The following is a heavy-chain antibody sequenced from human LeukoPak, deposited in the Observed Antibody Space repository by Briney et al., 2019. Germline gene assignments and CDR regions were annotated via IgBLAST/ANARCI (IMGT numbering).Heavy chain of an antibody. D-gene: IGHD2-8*02. CDR2: ISNDSRYI. V-gene: IGHV3-21*01. Sequence: PGGTLRLFCIASGFILSRYIMQWVRQARAKGLEWVADISNDSRYIYYSDSVKGRFTISRDNAENTVYLQTSSLRVEDTAMYYCASLSGVWDTGDKKWFDPWGQGTLVTVSS. CDR1: GFILSRYI. CDR3: ASLSGVWDTGDKKWFDP. J-gene: IGHJ5*02.